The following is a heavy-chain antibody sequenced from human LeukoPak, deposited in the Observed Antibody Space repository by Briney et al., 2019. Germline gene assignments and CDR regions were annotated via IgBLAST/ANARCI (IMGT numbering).Heavy chain of an antibody. CDR1: GFTCSSYA. Sequence: GGSLRLSGAASGFTCSSYAMSWVRQAPGKGLEWVSAISGSGGSTYYADSVKGRFTISRDNSKNTLYLQMNSLRAEDTAVYYCASPSYYDSSGYYYYYGMDVWGQGTTVTVSS. J-gene: IGHJ6*02. CDR2: ISGSGGST. CDR3: ASPSYYDSSGYYYYYGMDV. D-gene: IGHD3-22*01. V-gene: IGHV3-23*01.